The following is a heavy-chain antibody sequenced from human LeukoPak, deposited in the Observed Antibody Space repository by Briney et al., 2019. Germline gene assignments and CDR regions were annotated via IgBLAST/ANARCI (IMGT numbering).Heavy chain of an antibody. CDR2: IYHSGTT. J-gene: IGHJ4*02. Sequence: SETLSLTCTVSGYSISSGYFWGWIRQPPGKGLEWIGSIYHSGTTYYNPSLKSRVTISVDTSKNQFSLKLSSVTAADTAVYYCARGTFYGSGSLLGYWGQGTLVTVSS. CDR3: ARGTFYGSGSLLGY. D-gene: IGHD3-10*01. V-gene: IGHV4-38-2*02. CDR1: GYSISSGYF.